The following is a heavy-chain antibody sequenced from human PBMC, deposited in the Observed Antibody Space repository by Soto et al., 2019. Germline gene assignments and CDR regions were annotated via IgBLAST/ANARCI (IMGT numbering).Heavy chain of an antibody. CDR3: ARDRSESYWRGYFDY. V-gene: IGHV3-30-3*01. J-gene: IGHJ4*02. Sequence: QVQLVESGGDVVQPGRSLRLSCAASGFTFSNYALHWVRQAPGKGLEWVTVISYDGSNQFYADSVKGRFTISRDNSKNTVYLQMNSLRAEDTAVYYCARDRSESYWRGYFDYWGQGTLVTVSS. CDR1: GFTFSNYA. CDR2: ISYDGSNQ. D-gene: IGHD1-26*01.